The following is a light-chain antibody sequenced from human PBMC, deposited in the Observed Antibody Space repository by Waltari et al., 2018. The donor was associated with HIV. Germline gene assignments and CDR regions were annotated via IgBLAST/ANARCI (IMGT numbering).Light chain of an antibody. CDR1: TSNIGRNT. CDR2: GKN. CDR3: ASWDDSLNGPV. J-gene: IGLJ2*01. V-gene: IGLV1-44*01. Sequence: QSVLTQPPSASGTPEQRVTISCSGSTSNIGRNTVSWFQQFPGTAPKVLIYGKNHEPSGVPDRFSGSKSGTSASLASSGLQSEDEADYYCASWDDSLNGPVFGGGTKLTVV.